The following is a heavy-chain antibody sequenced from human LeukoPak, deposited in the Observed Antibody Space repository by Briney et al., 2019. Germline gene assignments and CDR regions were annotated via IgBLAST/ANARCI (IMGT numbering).Heavy chain of an antibody. Sequence: PGGSLRLSCAASGFTFSSYWMSWVRQAPGKGLEWVANIKQDGSEKYYVDSVKGRFTISRDNAKNSLYLQMNSLRAEDTAVYYCARDRGRGYGSGSYLDYWGQGTLVTVSS. V-gene: IGHV3-7*01. CDR2: IKQDGSEK. CDR3: ARDRGRGYGSGSYLDY. CDR1: GFTFSSYW. D-gene: IGHD3-10*01. J-gene: IGHJ4*02.